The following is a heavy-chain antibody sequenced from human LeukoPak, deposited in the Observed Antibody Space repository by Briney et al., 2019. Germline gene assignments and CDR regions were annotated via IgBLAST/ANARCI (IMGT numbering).Heavy chain of an antibody. J-gene: IGHJ4*02. V-gene: IGHV3-48*04. Sequence: GGSLRLSCVASRFTFSRYSMNWVRQAPRKGLEWVSYISGSSGTLYYADSVKGRFTISRDNAKNSLYLQMNSLRAEDTAVYYCARDQANYYDSSGSYGDYLDHWGQGTLVTVSS. CDR2: ISGSSGTL. CDR3: ARDQANYYDSSGSYGDYLDH. CDR1: RFTFSRYS. D-gene: IGHD3-22*01.